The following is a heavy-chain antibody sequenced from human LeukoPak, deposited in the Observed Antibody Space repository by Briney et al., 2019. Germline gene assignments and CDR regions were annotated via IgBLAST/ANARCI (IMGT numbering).Heavy chain of an antibody. Sequence: SETLSLTCAVYGGSFSGYYWSWIRQPPGKGLEWIGEINHSGSTNYNPSLKSRVTISVDTSKNQLSLKLSSVTAADTAVYYCARGRNYYYGSGSYYFDYWGQGTLVTVSS. CDR2: INHSGST. CDR3: ARGRNYYYGSGSYYFDY. D-gene: IGHD3-10*01. V-gene: IGHV4-34*01. CDR1: GGSFSGYY. J-gene: IGHJ4*02.